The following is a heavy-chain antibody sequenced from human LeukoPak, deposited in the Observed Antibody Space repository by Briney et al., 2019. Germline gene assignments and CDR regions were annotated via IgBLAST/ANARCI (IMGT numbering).Heavy chain of an antibody. CDR2: INPNSGGT. J-gene: IGHJ4*02. Sequence: GASVKVSCKASGYTFTGYYMHWVRQAPGQGLEWMGWINPNSGGTNYAQKFQGRVTMTRDTSTSTAYMELRSLRSDDTAVYYCARDDKWPEKRAPFDYWGQGTLVTVSS. D-gene: IGHD1-14*01. CDR3: ARDDKWPEKRAPFDY. V-gene: IGHV1-2*02. CDR1: GYTFTGYY.